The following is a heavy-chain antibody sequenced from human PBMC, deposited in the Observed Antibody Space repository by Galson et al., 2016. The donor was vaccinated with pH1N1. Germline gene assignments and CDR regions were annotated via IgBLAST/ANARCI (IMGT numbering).Heavy chain of an antibody. Sequence: SVKVSCEASGYTFTAYYIHWVRTAPGQGLGGMGWINPDSGGKHFAQKLQGWVIMTRDTYIRTAYMELSRRKPDDTAVYYCTRVERGTSGFDDWGQGALVAVSS. D-gene: IGHD3-10*01. V-gene: IGHV1-2*04. J-gene: IGHJ4*02. CDR1: GYTFTAYY. CDR3: TRVERGTSGFDD. CDR2: INPDSGGK.